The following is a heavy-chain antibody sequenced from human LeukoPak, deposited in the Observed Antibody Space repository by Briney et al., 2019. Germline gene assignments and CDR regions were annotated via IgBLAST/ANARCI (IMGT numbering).Heavy chain of an antibody. CDR3: ARGFAYYDSSGRLFQFDY. CDR2: INHSGST. CDR1: GGSFSGYY. D-gene: IGHD3-22*01. J-gene: IGHJ4*02. V-gene: IGHV4-34*01. Sequence: SETLSLTCAVYGGSFSGYYWSWIRQPPGKGLEWIGEINHSGSTNYNPSLKSRVTISVDTSKNQFSLKLSSVTAADTAVYYCARGFAYYDSSGRLFQFDYWGQGTLVTVSS.